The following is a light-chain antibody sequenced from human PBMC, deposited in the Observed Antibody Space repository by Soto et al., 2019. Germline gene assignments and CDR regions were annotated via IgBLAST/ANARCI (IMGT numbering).Light chain of an antibody. CDR1: NLGRYS. CDR2: DDS. J-gene: IGLJ3*02. Sequence: SYELTQPPSVSVAPGQTATVTCEGDNLGRYSVHWYQHKAGQAPVLVVSDDSDRPSGIPERVSGSNSGGNTASLTISRVEAGDEADYYCQVWASDSDNWVFGGGTKLTVL. V-gene: IGLV3-21*02. CDR3: QVWASDSDNWV.